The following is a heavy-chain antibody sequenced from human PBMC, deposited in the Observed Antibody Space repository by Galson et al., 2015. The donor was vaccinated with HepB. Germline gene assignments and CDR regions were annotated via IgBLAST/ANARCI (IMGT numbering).Heavy chain of an antibody. Sequence: SVKVSCKASGYTFTGYYMHWVRQAPGQGLEWMGRINPNSGGTNYPQKFQGRVTMTRDTSISTAYMELSRLRSDDTAVYYCAREGYYYDSSEDHYYYYYGLDVWGQGTTVTVSS. V-gene: IGHV1-2*06. D-gene: IGHD3-22*01. CDR1: GYTFTGYY. CDR3: AREGYYYDSSEDHYYYYYGLDV. CDR2: INPNSGGT. J-gene: IGHJ6*02.